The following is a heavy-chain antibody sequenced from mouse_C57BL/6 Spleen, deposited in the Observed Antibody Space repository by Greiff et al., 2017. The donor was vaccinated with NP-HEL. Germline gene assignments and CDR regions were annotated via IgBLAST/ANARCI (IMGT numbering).Heavy chain of an antibody. CDR3: ARERDDYIDY. Sequence: DVKLVESEGGLVQPGSSMKLSCTASGFTFSDYYMAWVRQVPEKGLEWVANINYDGSSTYYLDSLKSRFIISRDNAKNILYLQMSSLKSEDTATYYCARERDDYIDYWGQGTTLTVSS. CDR1: GFTFSDYY. V-gene: IGHV5-16*01. CDR2: INYDGSST. D-gene: IGHD2-3*01. J-gene: IGHJ2*01.